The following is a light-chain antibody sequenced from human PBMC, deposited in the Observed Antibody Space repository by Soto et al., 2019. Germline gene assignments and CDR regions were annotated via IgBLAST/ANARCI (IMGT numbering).Light chain of an antibody. Sequence: QSALTQPASVSGSPGQSITISCTGTSSDVGGYTYVSWYQQHPGKAPKLMIYDVSNRPSGVSNRFSGSKSGNTASLTISGLQAEAEADYYCSSYTSSSTLVFGGGTQLTVL. V-gene: IGLV2-14*01. CDR1: SSDVGGYTY. CDR2: DVS. CDR3: SSYTSSSTLV. J-gene: IGLJ2*01.